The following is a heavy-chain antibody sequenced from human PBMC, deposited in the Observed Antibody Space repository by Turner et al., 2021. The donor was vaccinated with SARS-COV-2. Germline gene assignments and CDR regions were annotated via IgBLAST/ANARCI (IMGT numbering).Heavy chain of an antibody. V-gene: IGHV4-39*01. CDR2: IYYSGTT. J-gene: IGHJ4*02. Sequence: QVQLQESGPGLVKPSETLSLTCPVSGGSISSSNYFCGWISQPQTKELEWIGSIYYSGTTYYNPSLKSRVSLSIDPSKNQFSLNLTSVTAADTALFYCARQAAGQGLDYWGRGILVTVSS. CDR1: GGSISSSNYF. D-gene: IGHD3-10*01. CDR3: ARQAAGQGLDY.